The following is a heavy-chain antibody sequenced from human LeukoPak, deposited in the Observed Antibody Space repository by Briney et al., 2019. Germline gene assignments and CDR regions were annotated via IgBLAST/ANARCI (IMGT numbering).Heavy chain of an antibody. CDR2: IYYSGGT. CDR1: GGSVSSGSYY. V-gene: IGHV4-61*01. Sequence: PSETLSLTCTVSGGSVSSGSYYWSWIRQPPGKGLEWIGYIYYSGGTNYNPSLKSRVTISVDTSKNQFSLKLSSVTAADTAVYYCAREGPQLGPDYWGQGTLVTVSS. CDR3: AREGPQLGPDY. D-gene: IGHD1-1*01. J-gene: IGHJ4*02.